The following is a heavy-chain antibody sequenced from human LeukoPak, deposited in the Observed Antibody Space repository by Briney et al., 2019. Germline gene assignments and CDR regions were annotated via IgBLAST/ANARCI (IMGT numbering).Heavy chain of an antibody. D-gene: IGHD6-13*01. Sequence: PSETLSLTCTVTGGPISSYYCSWIRQPPGQGLDWIGYIYYTGSTNYNPSLKSRVTISVDTSKNQFSLKLSSVTAADTAVYYCARQQLSQLYYFDNWGQGTLVTVSS. CDR2: IYYTGST. CDR3: ARQQLSQLYYFDN. CDR1: GGPISSYY. V-gene: IGHV4-59*01. J-gene: IGHJ4*02.